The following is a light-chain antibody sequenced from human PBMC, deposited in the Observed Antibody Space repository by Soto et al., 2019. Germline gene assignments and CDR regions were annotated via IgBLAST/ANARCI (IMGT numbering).Light chain of an antibody. Sequence: EIVLTQSPGTLSLSLGERATLSCRASQSVSSSYLAWYQQKPGQAPRLLIYGASSRATGIPDRFSGSGSGTDFTLTISRLEPEDFAVYYCQQSGSSPPYTFGQGTKLEIK. V-gene: IGKV3-20*01. CDR2: GAS. CDR3: QQSGSSPPYT. CDR1: QSVSSSY. J-gene: IGKJ2*01.